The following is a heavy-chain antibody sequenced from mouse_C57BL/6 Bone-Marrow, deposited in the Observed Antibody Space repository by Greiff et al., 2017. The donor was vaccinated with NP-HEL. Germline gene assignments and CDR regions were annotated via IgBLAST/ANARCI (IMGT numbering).Heavy chain of an antibody. Sequence: EVQGVESGGGLVKPGGSLKLSCAASGFTFSSYAMSWVRQTPEKRLEWVATISDGGSYTYYQDNVKGRITISRDNAKNNLYLQMSHLKSEDTAMYYCASLTTVVATDYYAMDYWGQGTSVTVSS. J-gene: IGHJ4*01. D-gene: IGHD1-1*01. CDR1: GFTFSSYA. V-gene: IGHV5-4*01. CDR2: ISDGGSYT. CDR3: ASLTTVVATDYYAMDY.